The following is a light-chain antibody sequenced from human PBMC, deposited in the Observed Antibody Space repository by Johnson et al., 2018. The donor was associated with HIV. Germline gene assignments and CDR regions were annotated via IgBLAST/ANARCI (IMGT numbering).Light chain of an antibody. V-gene: IGLV1-51*02. CDR3: GTWDSSLSAGYV. CDR1: SSNIGSNT. Sequence: QSVLTQSPSASGTPGQRVTISCSGSSSNIGSNTVNWYQQLPGTAPKLLIYENNKRPSGIPDRFSGSKSGTSATLGITGLQTGDEADYYCGTWDSSLSAGYVFGTGTKVTVL. J-gene: IGLJ1*01. CDR2: ENN.